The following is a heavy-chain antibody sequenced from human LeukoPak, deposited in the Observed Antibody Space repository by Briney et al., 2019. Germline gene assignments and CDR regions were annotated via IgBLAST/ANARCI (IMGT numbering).Heavy chain of an antibody. Sequence: GGSLRLSCAASGFTFSSYGMSWVRQAPGKGLEWVSVIYSGSSTYYADSVKGRFTISRDNSKNTLYLQMNSLRAEDTAVYYCARGGSYLSAFDIWGQGTMVTVSS. V-gene: IGHV3-53*01. CDR1: GFTFSSYG. CDR3: ARGGSYLSAFDI. J-gene: IGHJ3*02. CDR2: IYSGSST. D-gene: IGHD1-26*01.